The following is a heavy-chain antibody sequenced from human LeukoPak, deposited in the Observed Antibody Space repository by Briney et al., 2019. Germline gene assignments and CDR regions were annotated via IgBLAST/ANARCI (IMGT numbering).Heavy chain of an antibody. Sequence: ASVKVSCKASGYTFTSYDINWGRQATGQGLEWMGWMNPNSGNTGYAQKFQGRVTMTRDTSISTAYMELSSLRSEDTAVYYCARGRPGLAAAGSSDYWGQGTLVTVSS. CDR3: ARGRPGLAAAGSSDY. CDR2: MNPNSGNT. J-gene: IGHJ4*02. D-gene: IGHD6-13*01. V-gene: IGHV1-8*01. CDR1: GYTFTSYD.